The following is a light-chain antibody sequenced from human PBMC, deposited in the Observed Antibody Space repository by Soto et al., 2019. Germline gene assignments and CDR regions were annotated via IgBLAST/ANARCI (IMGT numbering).Light chain of an antibody. V-gene: IGLV2-8*01. J-gene: IGLJ1*01. CDR1: SSDVGGYKY. CDR2: EVN. CDR3: SSYAGINNLGV. Sequence: QSALTQPPSASGSPGQSVTISCTGTSSDVGGYKYVSWYQQHPGKAPKLMIFEVNKRPSGVPDRFSGSNSGNTAYLTDSGLQAEDEADYYCSSYAGINNLGVFGTGTKLTVL.